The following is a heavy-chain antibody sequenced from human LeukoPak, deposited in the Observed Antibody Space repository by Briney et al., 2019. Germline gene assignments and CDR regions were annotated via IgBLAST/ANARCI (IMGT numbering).Heavy chain of an antibody. CDR1: GFTVSRNY. CDR3: ARDPPYSSSWYLGAFDI. Sequence: QSGGSLRLSCAASGFTVSRNYMSWVRQAPGKGLEWVSVIYSGGSTYYADSVKGRFTISRDNAKNSLYLQMNSLRAEDTAVYYCARDPPYSSSWYLGAFDIWGQGTMVTVSS. V-gene: IGHV3-66*01. D-gene: IGHD6-13*01. CDR2: IYSGGST. J-gene: IGHJ3*02.